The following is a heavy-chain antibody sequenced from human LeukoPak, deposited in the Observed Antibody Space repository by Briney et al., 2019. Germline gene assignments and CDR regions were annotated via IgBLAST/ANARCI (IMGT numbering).Heavy chain of an antibody. V-gene: IGHV3-7*05. Sequence: GGSLRLSCAASGFTFSSFWMGWVRQAPGKGLEWVANIKQGGSEKYYVDSVKGRFTISRDNAKNSLYLQMNSLRAEDTAVYYCAREAAAAHPDFWGQGTLVVVSA. J-gene: IGHJ4*02. CDR1: GFTFSSFW. CDR2: IKQGGSEK. CDR3: AREAAAAHPDF. D-gene: IGHD6-13*01.